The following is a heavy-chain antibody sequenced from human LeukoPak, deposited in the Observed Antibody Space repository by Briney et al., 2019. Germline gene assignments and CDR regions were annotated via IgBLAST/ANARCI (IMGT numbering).Heavy chain of an antibody. CDR2: IYYSGST. D-gene: IGHD3-10*01. Sequence: SETLSLTCTVSGGSISSYYWSWIRQPPGKGLEWIGYIYYSGSTNYNPSLKSRVTISADTSKNQFSLKLSSVTAADTAVYYCARVAGLYGSGTLDYWGQGTLVTVSS. J-gene: IGHJ4*02. CDR3: ARVAGLYGSGTLDY. V-gene: IGHV4-59*01. CDR1: GGSISSYY.